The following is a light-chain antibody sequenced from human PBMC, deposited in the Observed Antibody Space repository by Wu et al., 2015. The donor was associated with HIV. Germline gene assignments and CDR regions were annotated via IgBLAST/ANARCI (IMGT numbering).Light chain of an antibody. J-gene: IGKJ1*01. CDR1: QNVFNQQ. V-gene: IGKV3-15*01. CDR2: DAS. Sequence: SSQNVFNQQFRPRYQQIPGQAPRLLIYDASTRATGIPARFSGSGSGTEFTLTISSIQSEDFAVYYCQQFNDWPTWTFGQGTKSGNQT. CDR3: QQFNDWPTWT.